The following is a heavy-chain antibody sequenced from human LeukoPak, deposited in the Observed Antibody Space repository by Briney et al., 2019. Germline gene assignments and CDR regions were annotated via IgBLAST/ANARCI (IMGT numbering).Heavy chain of an antibody. D-gene: IGHD1-26*01. CDR2: IKSKTDGGTT. J-gene: IGHJ4*02. V-gene: IGHV3-15*01. CDR3: TTDRGSGYSGSYYLDY. CDR1: GFTFSNAW. Sequence: PGGSLRLSCAGSGFTFSNAWMSWVRQAPGKGLEWVGRIKSKTDGGTTDYAAPVKGRFTISRDDSKNTLYLQMNSLKTEDTAIYYCTTDRGSGYSGSYYLDYWGQGTLVTVSS.